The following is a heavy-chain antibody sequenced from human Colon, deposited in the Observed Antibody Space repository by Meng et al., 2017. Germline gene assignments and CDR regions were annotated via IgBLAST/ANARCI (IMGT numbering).Heavy chain of an antibody. CDR1: GASVRXXXYY. CDR2: IYYTGNT. Sequence: QVPVPESGPRLVRPSEPLSLTXXVSGASVRXXXYYWSWIRQPPGKGLEWLGYIYYTGNTNYNPSLKNRVTISLDTSNNQFSLKLNSMTAADAAIYYCARVNGDFDEAWFDPWGQGTLXTVSS. J-gene: IGHJ5*02. D-gene: IGHD2-21*02. V-gene: IGHV4-61*01. CDR3: ARVNGDFDEAWFDP.